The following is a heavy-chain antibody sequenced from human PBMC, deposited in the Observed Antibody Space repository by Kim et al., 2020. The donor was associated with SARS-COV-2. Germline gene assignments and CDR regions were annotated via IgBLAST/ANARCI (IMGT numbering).Heavy chain of an antibody. CDR2: ISRGGSIT. D-gene: IGHD3-10*01. CDR1: GLTFSSSA. Sequence: GGSLRLSFAASGLTFSSSAMTWVRQAPGKGLAWVAVISRGGSITYYADSVKARFTISRDNSKNTLYLQMTSLRAEDTAVYYCPNATGSWFGAITYSYYS. V-gene: IGHV3-23*03. CDR3: PNATGSWFGAITYSYYS. J-gene: IGHJ6*01.